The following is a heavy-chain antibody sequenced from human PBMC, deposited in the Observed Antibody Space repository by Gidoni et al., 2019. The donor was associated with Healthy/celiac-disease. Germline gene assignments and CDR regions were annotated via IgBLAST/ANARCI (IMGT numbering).Heavy chain of an antibody. D-gene: IGHD3-22*01. V-gene: IGHV6-1*01. J-gene: IGHJ4*02. CDR3: ARGAISGYYDY. CDR1: GDRVSSNIAA. Sequence: QVQLQQSGRGRGKPSQTLSLTCAISGDRVSSNIAAWNWIRHSPSRGLEWLGRTYYRFTWYNDYSVSVTIRITITPAPSKNQFSLQLNSLTPEDTAVYYCARGAISGYYDYLCQGTLVTVSS. CDR2: TYYRFTWYN.